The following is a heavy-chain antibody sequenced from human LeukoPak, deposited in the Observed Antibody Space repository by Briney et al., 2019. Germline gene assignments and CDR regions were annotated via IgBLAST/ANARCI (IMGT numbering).Heavy chain of an antibody. Sequence: GGSLRLSCAASGFNFGIYGMHWVRQAPGKGLEWVAVMWDDGTNEYYVESVRGRFTISRDNGKRTLYLQMNSLRVEDTAVYYCAEDGPAAGHAFDYWGQGTLVTVSS. J-gene: IGHJ4*02. CDR1: GFNFGIYG. V-gene: IGHV3-33*06. CDR2: MWDDGTNE. CDR3: AEDGPAAGHAFDY.